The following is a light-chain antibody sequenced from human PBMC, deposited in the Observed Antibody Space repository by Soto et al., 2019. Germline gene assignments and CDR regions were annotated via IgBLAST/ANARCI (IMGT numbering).Light chain of an antibody. CDR2: DAS. CDR1: ESVSSNQ. CDR3: QQYGSSPIT. V-gene: IGKV3D-20*01. Sequence: FVLTQSPATLSLSPVERAALSCVASESVSSNQLAWYQQKPGLAPRLLIYDASSRASGIPERFSGSGSGTGFSLTISSLEPEDSAVYYCQQYGSSPITFGQGTRLEI. J-gene: IGKJ5*01.